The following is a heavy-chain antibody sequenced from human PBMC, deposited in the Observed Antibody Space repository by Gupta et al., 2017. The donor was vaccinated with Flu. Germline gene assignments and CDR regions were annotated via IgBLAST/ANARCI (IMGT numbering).Heavy chain of an antibody. Sequence: EVQLVESGGGLVKPGGSLRLSCAASGFTFSNAWMSWVRQAPGKGLEWVGRIKSKTDGGTTDYAAPVKGRFTISRDDSKNTLYLQMNSLKTEDTAVYYCTTEQYGSGSYYNVRHPPYFDYWGQGTLVTVSS. V-gene: IGHV3-15*01. J-gene: IGHJ4*02. CDR2: IKSKTDGGTT. CDR3: TTEQYGSGSYYNVRHPPYFDY. CDR1: GFTFSNAW. D-gene: IGHD3-10*01.